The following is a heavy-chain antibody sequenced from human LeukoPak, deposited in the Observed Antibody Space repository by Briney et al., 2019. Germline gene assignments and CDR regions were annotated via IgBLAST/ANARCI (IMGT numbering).Heavy chain of an antibody. CDR2: IYTGGNT. J-gene: IGHJ4*02. Sequence: GGSLRLSCAASGFSVGSNYMSWVRQDPGKGLEWVSLIYTGGNTYYADSVKGRFTLSRDNSKNTVYLQMNSLRVEDTAMYYCATISDLLFYFDSWGQGTLVTVSS. CDR1: GFSVGSNY. V-gene: IGHV3-66*01. CDR3: ATISDLLFYFDS.